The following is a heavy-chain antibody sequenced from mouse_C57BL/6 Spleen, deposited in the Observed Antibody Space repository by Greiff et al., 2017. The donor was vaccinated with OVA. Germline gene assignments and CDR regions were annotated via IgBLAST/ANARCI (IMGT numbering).Heavy chain of an antibody. CDR3: ARHGGGDPLDY. CDR2: ISSGGSYT. J-gene: IGHJ2*01. D-gene: IGHD3-3*01. Sequence: VQLQQSGGDLVKPGGSLKLSCAASGFTFSSYGMSWVRQTPDKRLEWVATISSGGSYTYYPDSVKGRFTISRDNAKNTLYLQMSSLTSEDTAMYYCARHGGGDPLDYWGQGTTLTVSS. CDR1: GFTFSSYG. V-gene: IGHV5-6*01.